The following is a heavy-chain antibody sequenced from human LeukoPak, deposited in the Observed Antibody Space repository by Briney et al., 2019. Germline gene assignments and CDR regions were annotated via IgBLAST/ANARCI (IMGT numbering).Heavy chain of an antibody. CDR2: ISGSGGST. J-gene: IGHJ4*02. D-gene: IGHD5-18*01. CDR3: AKDRYGYDDPTYFDY. V-gene: IGHV3-23*01. Sequence: LSLTCAVSGVSISSGGYSWSWVRQAPGKGLEWVSAISGSGGSTYYADSVKGRFTISRDNSKNTLYLQMNSLRAEDTAVYYCAKDRYGYDDPTYFDYWGQGTLVTVSS. CDR1: GVSISSGGYS.